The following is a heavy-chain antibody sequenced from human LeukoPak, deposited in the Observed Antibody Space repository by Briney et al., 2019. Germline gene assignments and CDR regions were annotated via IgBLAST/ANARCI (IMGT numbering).Heavy chain of an antibody. V-gene: IGHV3-48*04. CDR1: GFTFSSYG. J-gene: IGHJ4*02. D-gene: IGHD3-10*01. CDR2: ISSSGSTI. CDR3: ARDGGEIHALDY. Sequence: GGSLRLSCAAPGFTFSSYGMSWVRQAPGKGLEWVSYISSSGSTIYYADSVKGRFTISRDNAKNSLYLQMNSPRAEDTAVYYCARDGGEIHALDYWGQGTLVTVSS.